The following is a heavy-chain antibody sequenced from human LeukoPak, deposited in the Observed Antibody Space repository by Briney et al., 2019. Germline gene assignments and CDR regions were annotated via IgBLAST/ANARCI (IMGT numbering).Heavy chain of an antibody. CDR2: IYPGDSDT. V-gene: IGHV5-51*01. D-gene: IGHD3-10*01. CDR1: GYSFTSYW. CDR3: ARTPMVRGVIKYGMDV. J-gene: IGHJ6*04. Sequence: GEPLKFSCKASGYSFTSYWIGWVRQLPGKGLEGMGIIYPGDSDTRYSPSFQGQVTISADKSTSTAYLQWSSLKASDTAMYYCARTPMVRGVIKYGMDVWGKGTTVTVSS.